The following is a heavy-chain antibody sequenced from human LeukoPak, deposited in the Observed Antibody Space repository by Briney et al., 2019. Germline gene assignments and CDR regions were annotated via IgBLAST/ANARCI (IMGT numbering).Heavy chain of an antibody. Sequence: PSETLSLTCTVSGGSISSYYXSWXXXPXGXGLGWIGYIYYSGSTNDNPSLKSRVTISVDTSKNQFSLKLSSVTAADTAVYYCAREMATNNFDYWGQGTLVTVSS. V-gene: IGHV4-59*01. D-gene: IGHD5-24*01. CDR2: IYYSGST. CDR3: AREMATNNFDY. CDR1: GGSISSYY. J-gene: IGHJ4*02.